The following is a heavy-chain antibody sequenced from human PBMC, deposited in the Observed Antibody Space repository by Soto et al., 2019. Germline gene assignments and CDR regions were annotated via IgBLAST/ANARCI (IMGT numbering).Heavy chain of an antibody. CDR2: IYVRVST. CDR3: ARGVIPRAGIHYYNYGMDV. CDR1: GASISSRHW. D-gene: IGHD3-16*02. Sequence: RSETLSLTCAVFGASISSRHWWRWVRPPPWEVRERSGVIYVRVSTNYNTSLKSRVTISVYKSKNQISLKLSSVTAADPAVYSHARGVIPRAGIHYYNYGMDVLDQGTTVTVSS. V-gene: IGHV4-4*02. J-gene: IGHJ6*02.